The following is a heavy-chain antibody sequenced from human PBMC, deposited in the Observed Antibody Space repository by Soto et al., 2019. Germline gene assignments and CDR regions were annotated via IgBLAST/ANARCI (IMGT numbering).Heavy chain of an antibody. CDR2: ISYDGSNK. D-gene: IGHD3-22*01. CDR1: GFTFSSYA. Sequence: GGSLRLSCAASGFTFSSYAMHWVRQAPGKGLEWVAVISYDGSNKYYADSVKGRFTISRDNSKNTLYLQMNSLRAEDTAVYYCACKNYYDSSGYYLYYFDYWGQGTLVTVSS. J-gene: IGHJ4*02. CDR3: ACKNYYDSSGYYLYYFDY. V-gene: IGHV3-30-3*01.